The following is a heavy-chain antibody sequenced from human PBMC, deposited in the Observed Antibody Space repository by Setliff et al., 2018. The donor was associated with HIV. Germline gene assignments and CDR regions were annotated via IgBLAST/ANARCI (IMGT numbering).Heavy chain of an antibody. CDR1: GGSFSGYY. D-gene: IGHD6-19*01. Sequence: KASETLSLTCAVYGGSFSGYYWSWIRQPPGKGLEWIGEINHSGSTNYNPSLKSRVTISVDTSKNQFSLKLSSVTAADTALYYCARDTQWLVRSASSVGAFDIWGQGTMVTVSS. J-gene: IGHJ3*02. CDR2: INHSGST. CDR3: ARDTQWLVRSASSVGAFDI. V-gene: IGHV4-34*01.